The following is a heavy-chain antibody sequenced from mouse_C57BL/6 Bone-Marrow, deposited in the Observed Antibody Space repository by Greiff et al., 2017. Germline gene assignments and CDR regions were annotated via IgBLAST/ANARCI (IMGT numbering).Heavy chain of an antibody. V-gene: IGHV8-8*01. CDR3: ARRGATMVFDY. D-gene: IGHD2-2*01. CDR2: IWWDDDK. CDR1: GFSLSTFGMG. Sequence: QVTLKVSGPGILQPSQTLSLTCSFSGFSLSTFGMGVGWIRQPSGKGLEWLAHIWWDDDKYYNPALKSRLPISKDTSKNQVFLTVANVDTTDTATYYCARRGATMVFDYWGQGTTLTVSS. J-gene: IGHJ2*01.